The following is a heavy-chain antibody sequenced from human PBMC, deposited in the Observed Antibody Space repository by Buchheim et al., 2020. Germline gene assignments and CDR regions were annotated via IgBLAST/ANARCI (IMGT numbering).Heavy chain of an antibody. J-gene: IGHJ4*02. CDR3: ARDRHKSTVLTDFDY. Sequence: QVQLVESGGGSVKPGGSLRLSCAASGFIFSDYYMSWIRQAPGKGPEWVSYISISGDTIYYADSVKGRFTISRDNAKNSLYLQINSLKVEDTAVYYCARDRHKSTVLTDFDYWGQGTL. CDR2: ISISGDTI. D-gene: IGHD4-11*01. CDR1: GFIFSDYY. V-gene: IGHV3-11*01.